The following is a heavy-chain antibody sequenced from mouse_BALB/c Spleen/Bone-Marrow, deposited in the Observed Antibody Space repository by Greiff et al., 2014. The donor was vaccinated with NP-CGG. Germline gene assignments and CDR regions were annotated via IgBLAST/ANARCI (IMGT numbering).Heavy chain of an antibody. J-gene: IGHJ1*01. V-gene: IGHV5-6*01. CDR3: SRRDGNYGYFDV. CDR1: GFTFTTYD. CDR2: ISSGGRYT. D-gene: IGHD2-1*01. Sequence: VQLQQSGGDLVKPGGSLKLSCVASGFTFTTYDMSWVRQTPDKRLEWVATISSGGRYTYYPDSVKGRFTISRDNAKNTLYLQMSSLKSEDTAIYYCSRRDGNYGYFDVWGAGTTVTVPS.